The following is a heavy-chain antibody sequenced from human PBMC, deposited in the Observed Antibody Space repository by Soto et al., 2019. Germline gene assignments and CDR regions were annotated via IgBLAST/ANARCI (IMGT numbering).Heavy chain of an antibody. Sequence: KISCKASGYSFTIYWIGWVRQMPGKRLEWMGIIYPGDSDTRYIPSFQGQVTISADKSISTAYLQWSSLKASDTAMYYCARLEQSFYYDSSGYSLETPHDAFDIWGQGTMVTVSS. J-gene: IGHJ3*02. V-gene: IGHV5-51*01. CDR3: ARLEQSFYYDSSGYSLETPHDAFDI. CDR1: GYSFTIYW. CDR2: IYPGDSDT. D-gene: IGHD3-22*01.